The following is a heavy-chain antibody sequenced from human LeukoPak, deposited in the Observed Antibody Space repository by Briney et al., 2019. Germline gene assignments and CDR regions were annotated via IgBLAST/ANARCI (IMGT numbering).Heavy chain of an antibody. Sequence: ASVNVSCKVSGYTLTELSMHWVRQAPGKGLEWMGGFDPEDGETIYAQKFQGRVTMTEDTSTDTAYMELSSLRSEDTAVYYCATESSFLRGVIRDLNWFDPWGQGTLVTVSS. V-gene: IGHV1-24*01. CDR1: GYTLTELS. D-gene: IGHD3-10*01. CDR3: ATESSFLRGVIRDLNWFDP. J-gene: IGHJ5*02. CDR2: FDPEDGET.